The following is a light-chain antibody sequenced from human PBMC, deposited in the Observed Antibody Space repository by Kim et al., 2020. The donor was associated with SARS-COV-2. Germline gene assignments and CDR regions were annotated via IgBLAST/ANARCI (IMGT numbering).Light chain of an antibody. CDR3: MQTIQP. V-gene: IGKV2D-29*01. CDR2: AVS. CDR1: QSLLQSDVKTA. J-gene: IGKJ1*01. Sequence: HGQQASISCKSSQSLLQSDVKTALYCFLQKPGQPTQFLICAVSNRFSGVPDRFSGSGSGTDFTLNISRVEAEDVEIYYCMQTIQPFGQGTKVDIK.